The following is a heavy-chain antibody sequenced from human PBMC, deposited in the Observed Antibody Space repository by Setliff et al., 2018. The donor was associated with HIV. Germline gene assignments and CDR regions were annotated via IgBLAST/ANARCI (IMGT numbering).Heavy chain of an antibody. Sequence: GGSLRLSCAASGFTFNNYAIHWVRQAPGKGLEWVALISYDGTYKYYADSVKGRFTISRDNSKDTLYLQMYSLGPEDTAVYYCARGCSGGSCSPTYYYLFMDVWGKGTTVTVSS. D-gene: IGHD2-15*01. J-gene: IGHJ6*03. CDR1: GFTFNNYA. CDR3: ARGCSGGSCSPTYYYLFMDV. V-gene: IGHV3-30*04. CDR2: ISYDGTYK.